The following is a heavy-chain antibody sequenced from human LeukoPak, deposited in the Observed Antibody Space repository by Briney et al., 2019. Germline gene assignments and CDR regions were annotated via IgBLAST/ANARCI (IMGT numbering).Heavy chain of an antibody. CDR3: VKDRVSLGITFGGVIVTNFDY. Sequence: PGGSLRLSCSASGFTFSSYAMHWVRQAPGKGLEYVSAISSNGGSTYYADSVKGRFTISRDNSKKTLYLQMSSLRAEDTAVYYCVKDRVSLGITFGGVIVTNFDYWGQGTLVTVSS. V-gene: IGHV3-64D*06. CDR2: ISSNGGST. J-gene: IGHJ4*02. D-gene: IGHD3-16*02. CDR1: GFTFSSYA.